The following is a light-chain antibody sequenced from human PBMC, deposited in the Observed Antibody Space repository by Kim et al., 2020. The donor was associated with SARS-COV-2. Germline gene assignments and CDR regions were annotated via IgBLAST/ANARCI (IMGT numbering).Light chain of an antibody. J-gene: IGKJ2*01. CDR3: QQYHSYPAT. CDR2: AAS. V-gene: IGKV1-8*01. Sequence: SASTGDRVTVTCRVSQDIGSYLAWYQQKPGNAPKLLIYAASTLQTGVPSRFSGSGSGTSFTLTISCLQSEDFATYYCQQYHSYPATFGQGTKLEI. CDR1: QDIGSY.